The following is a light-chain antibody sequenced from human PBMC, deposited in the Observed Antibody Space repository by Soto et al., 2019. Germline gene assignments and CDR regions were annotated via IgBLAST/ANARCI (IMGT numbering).Light chain of an antibody. CDR2: GAS. CDR3: QHYGSSPPIT. CDR1: QTVSSNH. J-gene: IGKJ5*01. Sequence: EVVLTQSPGTLSLSPGERATLSCRASQTVSSNHLIWYQQKPGQAPTLLIYGASSRATGIPDRFSGSASGTDFTLTISKLEPEDFAVYYCQHYGSSPPITFGQGTRLGIK. V-gene: IGKV3-20*01.